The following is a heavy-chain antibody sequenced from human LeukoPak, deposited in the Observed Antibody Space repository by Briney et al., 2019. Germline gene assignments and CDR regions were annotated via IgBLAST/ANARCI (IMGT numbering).Heavy chain of an antibody. Sequence: GGSLRLSCAASGFTVSNKYMTWVRQAPGKGLEWVSSISSSSTYIYYADSVKGRFTISRDNAKNSLYLQMNSLRADDTAVYYCARVAEAAAFDYWGQGTLVTVSS. J-gene: IGHJ4*02. CDR2: ISSSSTYI. CDR1: GFTVSNKY. V-gene: IGHV3-21*01. D-gene: IGHD6-13*01. CDR3: ARVAEAAAFDY.